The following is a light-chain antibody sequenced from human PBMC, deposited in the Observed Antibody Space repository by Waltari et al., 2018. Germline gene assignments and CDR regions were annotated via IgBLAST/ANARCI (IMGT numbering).Light chain of an antibody. CDR1: ESINSW. CDR3: QQYRISPWT. J-gene: IGKJ1*01. V-gene: IGKV1-5*03. Sequence: DIQMTQSPSTLSAFVGDTVTITCRASESINSWLAWYQEKPGKAPKLLIQKASNLESGVPSRFSGSGSGTEFTLTISSLQADDFASYYCQQYRISPWTYGQGTKV. CDR2: KAS.